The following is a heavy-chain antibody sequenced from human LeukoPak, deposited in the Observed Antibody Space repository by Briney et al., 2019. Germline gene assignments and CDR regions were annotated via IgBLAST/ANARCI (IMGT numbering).Heavy chain of an antibody. J-gene: IGHJ4*02. CDR1: GFTFSSYS. V-gene: IGHV3-21*01. CDR3: ARDNSRSPYDSSGYFFDY. Sequence: GGSLRLSCAASGFTFSSYSMNWVRQAPGKGLEWVSSISSSSSYIYYADSVKGRFTISRDNAKNSLYLQMNSLRAEDTAVYYCARDNSRSPYDSSGYFFDYWGQGTLDTVSS. D-gene: IGHD3-22*01. CDR2: ISSSSSYI.